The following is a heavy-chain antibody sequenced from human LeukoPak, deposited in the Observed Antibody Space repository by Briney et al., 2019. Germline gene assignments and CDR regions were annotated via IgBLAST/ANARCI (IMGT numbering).Heavy chain of an antibody. J-gene: IGHJ4*02. V-gene: IGHV3-23*01. CDR2: ISGSGGST. D-gene: IGHD6-19*01. CDR1: GFTFSSYA. Sequence: GGSLRLSCAASGFTFSSYAMSWVRQAPGKGLEWVSAISGSGGSTYYADSVKGRFTISRDNSKNTLYLQMNSLRSEDTAVYYCARDSWTRGHSSGWYSLFYWGQGTLVTVSS. CDR3: ARDSWTRGHSSGWYSLFY.